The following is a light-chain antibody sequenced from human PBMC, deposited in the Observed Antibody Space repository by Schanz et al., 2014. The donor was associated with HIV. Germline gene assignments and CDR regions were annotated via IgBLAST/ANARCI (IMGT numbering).Light chain of an antibody. J-gene: IGKJ4*01. CDR1: QSVSSN. CDR3: QQYGSSPLT. CDR2: GAS. V-gene: IGKV3-20*01. Sequence: EIVLTQSPATLSVSPGERATLSCRASQSVSSNLAWYQQKPGQAPRLLIYGASSRATGIPDRFSGSGSGTDFTLTISRLEPEDFAVYYCQQYGSSPLTFGGGTKVESK.